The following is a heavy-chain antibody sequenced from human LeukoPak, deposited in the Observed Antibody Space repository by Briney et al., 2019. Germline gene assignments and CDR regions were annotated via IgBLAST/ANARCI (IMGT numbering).Heavy chain of an antibody. CDR1: GDSITGYS. CDR2: IYYNGDT. V-gene: IGHV4-59*01. Sequence: PSETLSLTCSVSGDSITGYSWSWIRQTPGKGLEGIGYIYYNGDTHYNPSLDSRLSMSVDTPKKQFSLNLRSVTAAATAVYYCVRSPYGSSISTWFDPWGQGLLVTVSS. CDR3: VRSPYGSSISTWFDP. J-gene: IGHJ5*02. D-gene: IGHD3-10*01.